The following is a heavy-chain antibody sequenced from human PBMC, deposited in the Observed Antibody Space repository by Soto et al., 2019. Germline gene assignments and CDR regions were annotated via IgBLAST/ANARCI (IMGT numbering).Heavy chain of an antibody. CDR3: ARSIVAAAGPDY. CDR2: INSDGSST. CDR1: GFTFSSYW. D-gene: IGHD6-13*01. Sequence: GSLRLSCSASGFTFSSYWMHWVRQAPGKGLVWVSRINSDGSSTSYADSVKGRFTISRDNAKNTLYLQMNSLRAEDTAVYYCARSIVAAAGPDYWGQGTLVTVSS. V-gene: IGHV3-74*01. J-gene: IGHJ4*02.